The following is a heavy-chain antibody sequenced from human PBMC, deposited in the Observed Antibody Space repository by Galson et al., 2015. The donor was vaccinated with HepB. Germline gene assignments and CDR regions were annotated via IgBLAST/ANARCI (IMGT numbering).Heavy chain of an antibody. V-gene: IGHV4-61*02. D-gene: IGHD3-10*01. CDR3: ARDRWFGESWNYYYYMDV. Sequence: TLSLTCTVSGGSISSGSYYWSWIRQPAGKGLEWIGRIYTSGSTNYNPSLKSRVTMSVDTSKNQFSLKLSSVTAADTAVYYCARDRWFGESWNYYYYMDVWGKGTTVTVSS. J-gene: IGHJ6*03. CDR1: GGSISSGSYY. CDR2: IYTSGST.